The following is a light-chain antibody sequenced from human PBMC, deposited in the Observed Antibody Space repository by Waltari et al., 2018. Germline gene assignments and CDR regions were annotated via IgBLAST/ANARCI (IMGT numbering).Light chain of an antibody. CDR3: QQRSSWPIFT. CDR2: DAS. J-gene: IGKJ3*01. CDR1: QSVSRY. Sequence: EIVLTQSPANLYLSPGERATLSCRASQSVSRYLAWYQQKPGQAPRLLIYDASNRATGIPARFSGSGSGTDFTLTISSLEPEDFAVYYCQQRSSWPIFTFGPGTKVDIK. V-gene: IGKV3-11*01.